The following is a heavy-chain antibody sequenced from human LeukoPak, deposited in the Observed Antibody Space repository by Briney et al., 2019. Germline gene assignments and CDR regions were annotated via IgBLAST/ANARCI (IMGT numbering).Heavy chain of an antibody. CDR1: GFTFSSYS. CDR3: ASFEGIAPRKRLQYSSSWYDDPDAFGI. J-gene: IGHJ3*02. CDR2: ISSSSSTI. Sequence: PGRSLRLSCAASGFTFSSYSMNWVRQAPGKGLEWVSYISSSSSTIYYADSVKGRFTISRDNAKNSLYLQMNSLRAEDTAVYYCASFEGIAPRKRLQYSSSWYDDPDAFGIWGQGTMVTVSS. V-gene: IGHV3-48*04. D-gene: IGHD6-13*01.